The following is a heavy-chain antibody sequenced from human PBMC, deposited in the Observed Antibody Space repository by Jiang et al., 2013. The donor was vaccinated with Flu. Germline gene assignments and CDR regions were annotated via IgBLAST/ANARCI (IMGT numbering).Heavy chain of an antibody. J-gene: IGHJ4*02. CDR1: GYSISSGYY. V-gene: IGHV4-38-2*02. D-gene: IGHD5-24*01. CDR3: ARVVRDGYNLDY. Sequence: GLVKPSETLSLTCTVSGYSISSGYYWGWIRQPPGKGLEWIGSIYHSGSTYYNPSLKSRVTISVDTSKNQFSLKLSSVTAADTAVYYCARVVRDGYNLDYWGQGTLVTVSS. CDR2: IYHSGST.